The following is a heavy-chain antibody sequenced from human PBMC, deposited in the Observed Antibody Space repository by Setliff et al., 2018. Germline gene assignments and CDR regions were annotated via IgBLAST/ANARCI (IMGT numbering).Heavy chain of an antibody. J-gene: IGHJ4*02. Sequence: GASVKVSCKASGYTFTGYYMHWVRQAPGQGLEWMGWINPNSGGTNPAQKFQGRVTMTRDTSTGTAYMEVRSLRSDDTAQYYCVRGSGPWVVVAIPFDRWGQGTLVTVSS. CDR1: GYTFTGYY. D-gene: IGHD2-2*02. CDR2: INPNSGGT. CDR3: VRGSGPWVVVAIPFDR. V-gene: IGHV1-2*02.